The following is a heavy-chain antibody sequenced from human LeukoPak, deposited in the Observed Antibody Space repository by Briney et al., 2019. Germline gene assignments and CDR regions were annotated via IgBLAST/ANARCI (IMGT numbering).Heavy chain of an antibody. CDR2: ISGSGGST. Sequence: PGGSLRLSCAASGFTFSSYAMSWVRQAPGKGLEWVSAISGSGGSTYYADSVKGRFTISRDNSKNTLYLQMNSLRAEDTAVYYCARQYYDIWSGYYTADYYFDDWGQGTLVTVSS. CDR1: GFTFSSYA. J-gene: IGHJ4*02. D-gene: IGHD3-3*01. CDR3: ARQYYDIWSGYYTADYYFDD. V-gene: IGHV3-23*01.